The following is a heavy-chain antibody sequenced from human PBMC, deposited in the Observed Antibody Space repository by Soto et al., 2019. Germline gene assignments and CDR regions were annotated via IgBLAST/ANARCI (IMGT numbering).Heavy chain of an antibody. CDR2: IYYSGST. Sequence: ETLSLTCTVSGGSISSYYWSWIRQPPGKGLEWIGYIYYSGSTNYNPSLKSRVTISVDTSKNQFSLKLSSVTAADTAVYYCARGYGDYVLDYWGQGTLVTVSS. V-gene: IGHV4-59*08. CDR1: GGSISSYY. D-gene: IGHD4-17*01. J-gene: IGHJ4*02. CDR3: ARGYGDYVLDY.